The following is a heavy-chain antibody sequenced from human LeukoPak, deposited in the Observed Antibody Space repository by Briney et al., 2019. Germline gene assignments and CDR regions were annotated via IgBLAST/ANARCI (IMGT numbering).Heavy chain of an antibody. Sequence: SETLSLTCTVSGGSISSYYWSWIRQPPGKGLEWIGYIYYSGSTNYNPSLKSRVTMSVDTSKNQFSLKLSSVTAADTAVYYCAREVHCSGGSCYSYGYYYYYMDVWGKGTTVTISS. CDR3: AREVHCSGGSCYSYGYYYYYMDV. J-gene: IGHJ6*03. CDR2: IYYSGST. V-gene: IGHV4-59*12. D-gene: IGHD2-15*01. CDR1: GGSISSYY.